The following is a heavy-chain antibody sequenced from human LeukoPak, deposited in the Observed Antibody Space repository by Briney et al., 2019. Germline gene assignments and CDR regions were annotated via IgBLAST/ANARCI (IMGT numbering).Heavy chain of an antibody. Sequence: GASVKVSCKASGYTFTGYYMHWVRQAPGQGLEWMGWINPNSGGTNCAQKFQGRVTMTRDTSISTAYMELSRLRSDDTAVYYCARGGGYYLYNWFDPWGQGTLVTVSS. CDR2: INPNSGGT. V-gene: IGHV1-2*02. CDR3: ARGGGYYLYNWFDP. CDR1: GYTFTGYY. D-gene: IGHD3-3*01. J-gene: IGHJ5*02.